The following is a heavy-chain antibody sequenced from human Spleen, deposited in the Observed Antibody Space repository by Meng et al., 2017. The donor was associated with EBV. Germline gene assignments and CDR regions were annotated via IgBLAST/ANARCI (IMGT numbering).Heavy chain of an antibody. D-gene: IGHD1-26*01. Sequence: QVQLQGSGPGLVKPSETLSLTCAVSGGSFSSYYWSWIRQPPGKGLEWIGEINQSGSIYYNPSLMGRVTISGDTSRNQFSLKLISVTAADTAVYYCARGPYYEWGQGTLVTVPS. CDR1: GGSFSSYY. V-gene: IGHV4-34*01. CDR2: INQSGSI. J-gene: IGHJ4*02. CDR3: ARGPYYE.